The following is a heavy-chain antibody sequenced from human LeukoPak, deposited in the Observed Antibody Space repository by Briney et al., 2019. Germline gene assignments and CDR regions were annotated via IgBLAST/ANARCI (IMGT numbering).Heavy chain of an antibody. CDR3: ATGVITFGGVIETGY. J-gene: IGHJ4*02. CDR2: FDPEDGET. CDR1: GYTLTELS. Sequence: GASVKVSCKVSGYTLTELSMHWVRQAPGKGLEWMGGFDPEDGETIYAQKFQGRVTMTEDTSTDTAYMELSSLRSEDTAVYYCATGVITFGGVIETGYWGQGTLVTVSS. D-gene: IGHD3-16*02. V-gene: IGHV1-24*01.